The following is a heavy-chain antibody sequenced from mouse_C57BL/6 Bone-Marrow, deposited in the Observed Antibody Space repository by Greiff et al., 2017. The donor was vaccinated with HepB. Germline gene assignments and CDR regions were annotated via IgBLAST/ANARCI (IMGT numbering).Heavy chain of an antibody. CDR3: VRHFPDYYWFAY. V-gene: IGHV10-1*01. Sequence: EVQLVESGGGLVQPKGSLKLSCAASGFSFNTYAMNWVRQAPGKGLEWVARIRSKSNNYATYYADSVKDRFTISRDDSESMLYLQMNNLKTEDTAMYYCVRHFPDYYWFAYWGQGTLVTVSA. CDR2: IRSKSNNYAT. J-gene: IGHJ3*01. CDR1: GFSFNTYA. D-gene: IGHD1-1*01.